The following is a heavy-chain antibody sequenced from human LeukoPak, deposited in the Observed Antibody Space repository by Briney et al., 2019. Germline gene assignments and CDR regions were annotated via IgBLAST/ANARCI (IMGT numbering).Heavy chain of an antibody. CDR2: IYYSGST. D-gene: IGHD1-26*01. J-gene: IGHJ6*02. CDR3: ARLLLLRYGRSGYGMDV. V-gene: IGHV4-59*08. CDR1: GGSISSYY. Sequence: PSETLSLTCTVSGGSISSYYRSWIRQPPGKGLEWIGYIYYSGSTNYNPSLKSRVTISVDTSKNQFSLKLSSVTAADTAVYYCARLLLLRYGRSGYGMDVWGQGTTVTVSS.